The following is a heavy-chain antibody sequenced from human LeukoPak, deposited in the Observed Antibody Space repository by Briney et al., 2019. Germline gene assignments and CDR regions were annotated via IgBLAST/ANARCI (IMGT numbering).Heavy chain of an antibody. CDR1: GFTFSGSA. V-gene: IGHV3-33*08. J-gene: IGHJ4*02. D-gene: IGHD1-14*01. CDR3: VRNQGAGISYFDF. Sequence: QPGGSLKLSCAASGFTFSGSAMHWVRQAPGKGLEWVAAIWYDGGNKYYADSVRGRFTISRDNSKNTVYLQMNSLRVEDTAIYYCVRNQGAGISYFDFWGQGTQVTVSS. CDR2: IWYDGGNK.